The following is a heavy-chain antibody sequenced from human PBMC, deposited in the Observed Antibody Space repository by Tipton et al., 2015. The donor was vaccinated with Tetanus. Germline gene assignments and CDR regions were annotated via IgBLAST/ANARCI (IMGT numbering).Heavy chain of an antibody. V-gene: IGHV3-23*01. D-gene: IGHD2-21*02. Sequence: SLRLSCAASGFSFSNYAIAWVRQAPGKGLEWVAAISGRGDSTYYADSVKGRFTISRDNSQNTLFMQMNSLRVGDMAIYYCAKDIATFRICGGGCSPFDHWGQGTLVSVSS. CDR3: AKDIATFRICGGGCSPFDH. J-gene: IGHJ4*02. CDR1: GFSFSNYA. CDR2: ISGRGDST.